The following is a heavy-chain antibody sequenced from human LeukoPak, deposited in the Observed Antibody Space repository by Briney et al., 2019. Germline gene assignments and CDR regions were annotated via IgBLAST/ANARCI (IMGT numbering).Heavy chain of an antibody. V-gene: IGHV3-7*01. CDR3: TRDRGNPSGWYGGDY. CDR2: INEDGGAK. J-gene: IGHJ4*02. CDR1: GFALSDYW. Sequence: PGGSLRLSCAASGFALSDYWMTWVRQAPGKGLEWVADINEDGGAKHYVDSVKGRFTISRDNAKNSLYLQMNSLRVEDTAVYYCTRDRGNPSGWYGGDYWGQGTLVTVSS. D-gene: IGHD6-19*01.